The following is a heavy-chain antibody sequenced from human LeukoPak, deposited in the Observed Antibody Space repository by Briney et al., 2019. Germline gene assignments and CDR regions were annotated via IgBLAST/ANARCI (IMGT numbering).Heavy chain of an antibody. CDR1: GFTFSSYW. Sequence: QSGGSLRLSCAASGFTFSSYWMSWVRQAPGKGLEWVANIKQDGSEKYYVDSVKGRFTISRDNAKNSLYLQMNSLRAEDTAVYYCARGLHYGGSGEGDYWGQGTLVTVSS. J-gene: IGHJ4*02. CDR3: ARGLHYGGSGEGDY. V-gene: IGHV3-7*01. CDR2: IKQDGSEK. D-gene: IGHD4-23*01.